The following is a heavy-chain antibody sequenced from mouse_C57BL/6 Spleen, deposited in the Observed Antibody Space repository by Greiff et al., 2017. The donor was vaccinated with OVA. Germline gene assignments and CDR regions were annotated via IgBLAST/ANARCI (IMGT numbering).Heavy chain of an antibody. CDR2: ISDGGSYT. CDR1: GFTFSSYA. CDR3: ARAWDYDVGYYSMDY. Sequence: EVQLVESGGGLVKPGGSLKLSCAASGFTFSSYAMSWVRQTPEKRLEWVATISDGGSYTYYPDNVKGRFTISRDNAKNNLYLQLSHLKSEDTAMYYCARAWDYDVGYYSMDYWGQGTSVTVSS. V-gene: IGHV5-4*01. D-gene: IGHD2-4*01. J-gene: IGHJ4*01.